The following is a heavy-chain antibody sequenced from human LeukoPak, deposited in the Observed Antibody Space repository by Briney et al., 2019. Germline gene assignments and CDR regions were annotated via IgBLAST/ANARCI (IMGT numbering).Heavy chain of an antibody. D-gene: IGHD6-13*01. V-gene: IGHV3-30*18. J-gene: IGHJ6*03. CDR2: ISYDGSNK. CDR3: AKGGSSSWYYYYMDV. CDR1: GFTFSSYG. Sequence: GGSLRLSCAASGFTFSSYGMHWVRQAPGKGLEWVAVISYDGSNKYYADSVKGRFTISRDNSKNTLYLQMNSLRAEDTAVYYCAKGGSSSWYYYYMDVWGKGTTVTISS.